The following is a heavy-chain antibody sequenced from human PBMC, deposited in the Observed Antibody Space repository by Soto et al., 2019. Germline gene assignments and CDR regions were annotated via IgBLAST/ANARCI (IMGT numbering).Heavy chain of an antibody. Sequence: GGSLRLSCSASGFIFSSYAMHWVRQAPGKGLEYVSAISSNGGSTYYADSVKGRFTISRDNSKNTLYLQMSSLRAEDTAVYYCVKVSSGYSYGARIDYWGQGTLVTVSS. V-gene: IGHV3-64D*08. CDR2: ISSNGGST. D-gene: IGHD5-18*01. J-gene: IGHJ4*02. CDR1: GFIFSSYA. CDR3: VKVSSGYSYGARIDY.